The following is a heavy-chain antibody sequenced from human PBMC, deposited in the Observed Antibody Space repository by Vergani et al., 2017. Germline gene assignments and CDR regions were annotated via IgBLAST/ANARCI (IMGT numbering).Heavy chain of an antibody. V-gene: IGHV4-59*01. Sequence: QVQLQESGPGLVKPSETLSLTCTVSGGSISSYYWSWIRQPPGKGLEWIGYIYYSGSTNYNPSLKSRVTISVDTSKNQFSLKLSSVTAADTAVYYCARGLSRGGITGGYWGQGTLVTVSS. CDR1: GGSISSYY. J-gene: IGHJ4*02. CDR2: IYYSGST. D-gene: IGHD3-10*01. CDR3: ARGLSRGGITGGY.